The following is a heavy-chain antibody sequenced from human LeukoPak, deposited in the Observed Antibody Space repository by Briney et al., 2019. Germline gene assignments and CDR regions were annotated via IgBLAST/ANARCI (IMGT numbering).Heavy chain of an antibody. CDR3: AQLGDDY. Sequence: QASETLSLTCAVYGGSFSGYYWSWIRQPPGKGLEWIGEINHSGSTNYNPSLKSRVTISVDTSKNQFSLKLSSVTAADTAVYYCAQLGDDYWGQGTLVTVSS. J-gene: IGHJ4*02. D-gene: IGHD2-2*01. CDR2: INHSGST. CDR1: GGSFSGYY. V-gene: IGHV4-34*01.